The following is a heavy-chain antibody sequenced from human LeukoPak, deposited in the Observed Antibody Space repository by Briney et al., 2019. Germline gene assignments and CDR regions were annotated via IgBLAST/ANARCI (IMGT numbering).Heavy chain of an antibody. V-gene: IGHV3-23*01. CDR1: GFTFSNHA. CDR3: AKDAMNYYGSGSYYKGGFYFDN. J-gene: IGHJ4*02. CDR2: ISGSGATT. Sequence: GGSLRLSCAASGFTFSNHAMNWVRQAPGKGLEWVSAISGSGATTYHADSVKGRFTMSRDNSKNTLYLQMDSPRAEDTAVYYCAKDAMNYYGSGSYYKGGFYFDNWGQGALVTVSS. D-gene: IGHD3-10*01.